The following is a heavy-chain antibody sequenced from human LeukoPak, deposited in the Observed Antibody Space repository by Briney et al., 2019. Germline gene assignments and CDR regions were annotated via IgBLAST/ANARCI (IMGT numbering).Heavy chain of an antibody. J-gene: IGHJ4*02. V-gene: IGHV3-66*02. CDR3: ARGAHSSGSYRHPPHDY. CDR1: GFTVSSNY. D-gene: IGHD3-10*01. CDR2: IYSGGST. Sequence: HPGGSLRLSCAASGFTVSSNYMSWVRQAPGKGLEWVSVIYSGGSTYYADSVKGRFTISRDNSKNTLYLQMNSLRAEDTAVYYCARGAHSSGSYRHPPHDYWGQGTLVTVSS.